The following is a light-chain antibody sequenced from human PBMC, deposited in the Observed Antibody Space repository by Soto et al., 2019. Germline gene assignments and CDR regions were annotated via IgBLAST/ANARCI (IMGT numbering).Light chain of an antibody. V-gene: IGKV3-20*01. CDR3: QQYGSSPPIT. CDR1: QRLSSNY. J-gene: IGKJ5*01. CDR2: GAS. Sequence: EIVLTQSPGTLSLSPGERATLSCRASQRLSSNYLAWFQQKPGQAPRLLIYGASSRATGIPGRFSGSGSGTDFTLTISRLEPEDFAVYYCQQYGSSPPITFGQGTRREIK.